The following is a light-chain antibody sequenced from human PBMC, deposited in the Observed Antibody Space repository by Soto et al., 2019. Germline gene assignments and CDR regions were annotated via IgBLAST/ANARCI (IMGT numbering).Light chain of an antibody. CDR3: SSYTSSSLYV. CDR1: SSDVGGYSY. Sequence: QSVLTQPASVSGCPGQSITISSTGTSSDVGGYSYVSWYQQLPGKAPKLMIYDVSDRPSGVSNRFSGSKSGNAASLTISGLQAEDEADYYCSSYTSSSLYVFGTGTKVTVL. J-gene: IGLJ1*01. CDR2: DVS. V-gene: IGLV2-14*01.